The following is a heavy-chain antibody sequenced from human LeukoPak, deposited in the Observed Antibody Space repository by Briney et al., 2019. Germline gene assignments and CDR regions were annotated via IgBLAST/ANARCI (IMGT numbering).Heavy chain of an antibody. J-gene: IGHJ4*02. CDR2: VWSDGSNR. CDR3: AKSNTESQTTVGN. Sequence: YGXHWXRXAPGKGLEWXAVVWSDGSNRFYADSVEGGFTIYRENNKNTMYMQMNSLRAEDTAVYYCAKSNTESQTTVGNWGQGTLVSVSS. CDR1: YG. V-gene: IGHV3-33*06. D-gene: IGHD1-14*01.